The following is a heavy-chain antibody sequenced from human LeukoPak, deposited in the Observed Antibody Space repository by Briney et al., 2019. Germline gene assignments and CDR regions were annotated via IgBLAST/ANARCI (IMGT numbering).Heavy chain of an antibody. Sequence: PGRSLRLSCAASGFTFSSYAMHWVRQAPGKGLEWVAVISYDGSNKYYADSVKGRFTISRDNSKNTLYLQMNSLRAEDTAVYYCASLRCSGGSCHGVDYWGQGTLVTVSS. CDR1: GFTFSSYA. CDR3: ASLRCSGGSCHGVDY. CDR2: ISYDGSNK. D-gene: IGHD2-15*01. J-gene: IGHJ4*02. V-gene: IGHV3-30-3*01.